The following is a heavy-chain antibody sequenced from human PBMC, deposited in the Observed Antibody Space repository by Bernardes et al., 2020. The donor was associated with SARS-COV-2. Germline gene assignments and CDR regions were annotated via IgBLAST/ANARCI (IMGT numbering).Heavy chain of an antibody. CDR3: AREYYDILTGYTGRFDP. Sequence: ASVKVSCKASGYTFTSYGISWVRQAPGQGLEWMGWISAYNGNTNYAQKLQGRVTMTTDTSTSTAYMELRSLRSDDPAVYYGAREYYDILTGYTGRFDPWGQGTLVTVSS. J-gene: IGHJ5*02. D-gene: IGHD3-9*01. CDR1: GYTFTSYG. V-gene: IGHV1-18*01. CDR2: ISAYNGNT.